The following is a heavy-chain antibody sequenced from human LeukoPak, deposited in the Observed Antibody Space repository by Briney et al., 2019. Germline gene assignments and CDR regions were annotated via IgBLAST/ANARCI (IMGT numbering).Heavy chain of an antibody. Sequence: GSLRLSGAASGFPFSSYTMNWVRQPPGKGLEWVSNIGTSSTTIYYADSVKGRFTISRDNAKNSLYLQMNSLRADDTAVYYCARFAAGGSYYYYMDVWGKGTTVTVSS. D-gene: IGHD6-25*01. V-gene: IGHV3-48*01. J-gene: IGHJ6*03. CDR1: GFPFSSYT. CDR2: IGTSSTTI. CDR3: ARFAAGGSYYYYMDV.